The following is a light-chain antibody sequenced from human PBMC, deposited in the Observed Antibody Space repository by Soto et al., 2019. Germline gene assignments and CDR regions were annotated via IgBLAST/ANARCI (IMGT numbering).Light chain of an antibody. J-gene: IGLJ1*01. CDR2: EVS. CDR3: SSYTSSSTLGV. Sequence: QSVLTQPASVSGSPGQSITISCTGTSSDVGGYNYVSWYQQYPGNAPKPMISEVSNRPSGISNRFSGFKSANTAFLIISGLQAEDEADYYCSSYTSSSTLGVFGTGTKVTVL. V-gene: IGLV2-14*01. CDR1: SSDVGGYNY.